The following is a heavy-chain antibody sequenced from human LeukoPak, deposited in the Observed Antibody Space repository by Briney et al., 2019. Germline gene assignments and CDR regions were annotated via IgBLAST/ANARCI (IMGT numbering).Heavy chain of an antibody. CDR3: ARSRMTMVVTRPYFDY. V-gene: IGHV4-61*02. D-gene: IGHD4-23*01. CDR2: IYTSGST. J-gene: IGHJ4*02. Sequence: KASQTLSLTCTVSGGSISSGSYYWSWIRQPAGKGLEWIGRIYTSGSTNYNPSLKSRATISVDTSKNQFSLKLSSVTAADTPVYYCARSRMTMVVTRPYFDYWGQGTLVTVSS. CDR1: GGSISSGSYY.